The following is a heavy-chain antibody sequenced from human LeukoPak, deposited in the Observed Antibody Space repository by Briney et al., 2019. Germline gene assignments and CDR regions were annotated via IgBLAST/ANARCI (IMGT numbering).Heavy chain of an antibody. Sequence: SETLSLTCAVYGGSFSGYCWSWIRQPPGKGLEWIGEINHSGSTNYNPSLKSRVTISVDTSKNQFSLKLSSVTAADTAVYYCARVNDGDRYYYYYYMDVWGKGTTVTVSS. J-gene: IGHJ6*03. CDR3: ARVNDGDRYYYYYYMDV. D-gene: IGHD4-17*01. V-gene: IGHV4-34*01. CDR1: GGSFSGYC. CDR2: INHSGST.